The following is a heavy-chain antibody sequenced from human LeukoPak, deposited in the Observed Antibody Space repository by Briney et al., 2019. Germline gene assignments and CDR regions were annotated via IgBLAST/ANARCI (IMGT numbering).Heavy chain of an antibody. CDR3: VRDKRYYGSGSYPYYYYYMDV. J-gene: IGHJ6*03. CDR1: GFSVSDNC. Sequence: GGSLRLSCAASGFSVSDNCMSWVRQAPGKGLEWVSIIYINDNTNYADSLQGRYTISRDNSRNTLFLQMNSLRAEDTAVYYCVRDKRYYGSGSYPYYYYYMDVWGTGTTVTVSS. CDR2: IYINDNT. V-gene: IGHV3-53*01. D-gene: IGHD3-10*01.